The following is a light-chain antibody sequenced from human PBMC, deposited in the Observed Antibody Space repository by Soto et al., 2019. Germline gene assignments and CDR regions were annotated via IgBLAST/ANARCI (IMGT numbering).Light chain of an antibody. J-gene: IGLJ2*01. Sequence: QSALTQPPSASGSPGQSVTISCTGTSSDVGGYNYVSWYQHHPGKVPKLLIYEVTKRPSGVPDRFSGSKSGNTASLTVSGLQAEDEADYYCSSYAGNNQLGFGGGTKLTVL. V-gene: IGLV2-8*01. CDR3: SSYAGNNQLG. CDR1: SSDVGGYNY. CDR2: EVT.